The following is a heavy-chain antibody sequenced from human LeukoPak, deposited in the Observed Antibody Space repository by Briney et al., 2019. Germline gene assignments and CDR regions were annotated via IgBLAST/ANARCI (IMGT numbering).Heavy chain of an antibody. CDR1: GGSISSYY. J-gene: IGHJ5*02. CDR2: IYTSGST. Sequence: SETLSLTCTVSGGSISSYYWSWIRQPAGKGLEWIGRIYTSGSTNYNPSLKSRVTMSVDTSKNQFSLKLSSVTAADTAVYYCARVARSDFWSGYLRFDPWGQGTLVTVSS. D-gene: IGHD3-3*01. CDR3: ARVARSDFWSGYLRFDP. V-gene: IGHV4-4*07.